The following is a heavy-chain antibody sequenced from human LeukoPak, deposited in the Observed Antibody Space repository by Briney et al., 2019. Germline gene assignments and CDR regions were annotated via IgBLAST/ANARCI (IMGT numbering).Heavy chain of an antibody. J-gene: IGHJ4*02. Sequence: SETRSLTCAVYGASFRNYYWSWIRQTPGKGLEWIGEIDHSGSTNYNLSLGSRVTISLDTSKNQFSLKLTSVTAADTAVYYCARSGTYRYSSTSDYWGQGTLVSVSS. CDR1: GASFRNYY. D-gene: IGHD5-12*01. CDR2: IDHSGST. CDR3: ARSGTYRYSSTSDY. V-gene: IGHV4-34*01.